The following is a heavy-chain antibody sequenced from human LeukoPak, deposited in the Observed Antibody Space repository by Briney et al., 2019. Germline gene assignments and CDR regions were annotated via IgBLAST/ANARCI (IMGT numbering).Heavy chain of an antibody. J-gene: IGHJ4*02. CDR2: FDPEDGET. V-gene: IGHV1-24*01. Sequence: ASVKVSCKVSGYTLTELSMHWVRQAPGKGLEWMGGFDPEDGETIYAQKFQGRVTMTEDTSTDTAYMELGSLRSEDTAVYYCATAASSGWPGNFDYWGQGTLVTVSS. CDR3: ATAASSGWPGNFDY. D-gene: IGHD6-19*01. CDR1: GYTLTELS.